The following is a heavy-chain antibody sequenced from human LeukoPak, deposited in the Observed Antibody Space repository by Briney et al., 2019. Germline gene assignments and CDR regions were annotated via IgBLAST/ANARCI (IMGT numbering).Heavy chain of an antibody. CDR3: ARGAGGKPGDYYYYGMDV. D-gene: IGHD4-23*01. CDR2: ISAYNGNT. CDR1: GYTFTSYG. J-gene: IGHJ6*02. V-gene: IGHV1-18*01. Sequence: GASVKVSCKASGYTFTSYGISWVRQAPGQGLEWMGWISAYNGNTNYAQKLQGRATMTTDTSTSTAYMELRSLRSDDTAVYYCARGAGGKPGDYYYYGMDVWGQGTTVTVSS.